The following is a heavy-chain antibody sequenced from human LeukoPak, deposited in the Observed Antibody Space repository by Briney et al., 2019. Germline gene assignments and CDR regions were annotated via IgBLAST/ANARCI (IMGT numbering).Heavy chain of an antibody. CDR1: GVSISSYY. J-gene: IGHJ4*02. Sequence: SETLSLTCTVSGVSISSYYWSWVRQPAGKGLEWIGRIYTIGSPNYDPSPQSRVTMSEDTPKNQFSLKLSSVTAADTAVYYCARDSTIFGVARCYFDYWGQGTLVTVSS. CDR3: ARDSTIFGVARCYFDY. D-gene: IGHD3-3*01. CDR2: IYTIGSP. V-gene: IGHV4-4*07.